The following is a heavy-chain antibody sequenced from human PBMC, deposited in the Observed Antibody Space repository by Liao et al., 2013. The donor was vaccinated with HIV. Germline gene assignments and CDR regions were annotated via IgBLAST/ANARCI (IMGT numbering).Heavy chain of an antibody. CDR3: ARWARGSSAWPLAAFEI. CDR1: SDSITSGTYY. CDR2: IYTSGYP. J-gene: IGHJ3*02. Sequence: QLQLQESGPGLVKASETLSLTCTVSSDSITSGTYYWNWVRQPAGKGLEWIGRIYTSGYPNYNPSLKSRATISIETSKNQFFLRLNSVTAADTAVYYCARWARGSSAWPLAAFEIWGQGILVTVSS. D-gene: IGHD6-19*01. V-gene: IGHV4-61*02.